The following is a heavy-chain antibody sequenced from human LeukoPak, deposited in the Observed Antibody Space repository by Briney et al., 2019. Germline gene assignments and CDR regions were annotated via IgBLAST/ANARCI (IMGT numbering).Heavy chain of an antibody. J-gene: IGHJ4*02. Sequence: SETLSLTCTVSGGSISSYYWSWIRQPPGKGLEWIGYIYYSGSTNYNPSLKSRVTISVDTSKNQFSLKLSSVTAADTAVYYCARTLYCSSTSCYKKAGEYYFDYWGQGTLVTVSS. CDR3: ARTLYCSSTSCYKKAGEYYFDY. CDR1: GGSISSYY. V-gene: IGHV4-59*01. D-gene: IGHD2-2*02. CDR2: IYYSGST.